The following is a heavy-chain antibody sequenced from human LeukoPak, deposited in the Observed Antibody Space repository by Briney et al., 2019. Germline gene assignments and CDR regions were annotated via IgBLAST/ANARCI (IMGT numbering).Heavy chain of an antibody. CDR1: GFTFSRCS. D-gene: IGHD2/OR15-2a*01. CDR2: ITQDGSEK. Sequence: GGSLRLSCAASGFTFSRCSMSWVRQAPGKGLEWVAYITQDGSEKYYVDSVKGRFTISRDNAENSLYLQMNSLRAEDTAVYYCAREGPRGNSQFDYWGQGTLVTVSS. V-gene: IGHV3-7*01. CDR3: AREGPRGNSQFDY. J-gene: IGHJ4*02.